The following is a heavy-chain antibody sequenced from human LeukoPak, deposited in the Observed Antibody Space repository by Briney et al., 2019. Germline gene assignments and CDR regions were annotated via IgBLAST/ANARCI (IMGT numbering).Heavy chain of an antibody. CDR2: ISYDGSNK. J-gene: IGHJ6*02. CDR1: GFTFSSYG. CDR3: AKADRYSGSYGGYYYYGMDV. D-gene: IGHD1-26*01. V-gene: IGHV3-30*18. Sequence: GGSLRLSCAASGFTFSSYGMHWVRQAPGKGLEWVAVISYDGSNKYYADSVKGRFTISRDNSKNTLYLQMNSLRAEDTAVYYCAKADRYSGSYGGYYYYGMDVWGQGTTVTVSS.